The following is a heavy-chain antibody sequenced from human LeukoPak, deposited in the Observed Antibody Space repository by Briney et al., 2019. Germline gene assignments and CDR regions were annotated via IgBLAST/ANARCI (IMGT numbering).Heavy chain of an antibody. J-gene: IGHJ4*02. V-gene: IGHV3-48*01. Sequence: PGGSLRLSCAPSGLTFSSYWMHWVRQAPGKGLVWVSYISSSSSTIYYADSVKGRFTISRDNAKNSLYLQMNSLRAEDTAVYYCARSNGYNSSPNYWGQGTMVTVSS. D-gene: IGHD6-13*01. CDR3: ARSNGYNSSPNY. CDR2: ISSSSSTI. CDR1: GLTFSSYW.